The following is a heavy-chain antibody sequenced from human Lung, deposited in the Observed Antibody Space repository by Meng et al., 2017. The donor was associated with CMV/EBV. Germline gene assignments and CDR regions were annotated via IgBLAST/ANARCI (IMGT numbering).Heavy chain of an antibody. D-gene: IGHD3-3*01. Sequence: GGSXRLXCAASGFTFSGYCMNWVRQAPGKGLEWVSSISSSSTYIYYADSVKGRFTISRDNAKNSLYLEMNSLRAEDTAVYYCVRDLPPYYDFWSGYLDFWXQGTXVTVSS. CDR3: VRDLPPYYDFWSGYLDF. CDR2: ISSSSTYI. V-gene: IGHV3-21*01. CDR1: GFTFSGYC. J-gene: IGHJ4*02.